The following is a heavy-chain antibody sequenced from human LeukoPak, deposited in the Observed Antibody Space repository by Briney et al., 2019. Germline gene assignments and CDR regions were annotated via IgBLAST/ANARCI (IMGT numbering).Heavy chain of an antibody. CDR3: ARDTGSNFFDP. CDR1: GYTFTTYG. V-gene: IGHV1-18*01. CDR2: ISTYNAKT. Sequence: VASVKVSCKASGYTFTTYGIIWVRQAPGQGLEWMGWISTYNAKTKYAQNLQGRVAMTTDTSTSTVYMELRSLTSDDTAAYYCARDTGSNFFDPWGQGTLVTVAS. J-gene: IGHJ5*02. D-gene: IGHD1-26*01.